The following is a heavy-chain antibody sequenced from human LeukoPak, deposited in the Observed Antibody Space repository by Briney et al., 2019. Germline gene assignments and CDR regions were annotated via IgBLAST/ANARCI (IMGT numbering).Heavy chain of an antibody. CDR3: AKEYTGTFSPFPSYFDN. CDR1: RFTFSSYG. V-gene: IGHV3-30*02. CDR2: IQYGGSKK. J-gene: IGHJ4*02. D-gene: IGHD1-26*01. Sequence: GGSLRLSCAASRFTFSSYGMHWVRQAPGKRLEWVAFIQYGGSKKYYADSVKGRFTISRDNSKNTLYLQMNSLRAEDTAIYYCAKEYTGTFSPFPSYFDNWGQGTLVTVSS.